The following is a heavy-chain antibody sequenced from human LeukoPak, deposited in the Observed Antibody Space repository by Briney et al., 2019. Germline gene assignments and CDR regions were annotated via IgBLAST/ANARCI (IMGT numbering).Heavy chain of an antibody. D-gene: IGHD6-19*01. CDR3: ARGVIAVAGT. V-gene: IGHV4-59*05. CDR1: GGSISSYY. CDR2: IYYSGST. J-gene: IGHJ4*02. Sequence: SETLSLTCTVSGGSISSYYWSWIRQPPGKGLEWIGSIYYSGSTYYNPSLKSRITISVDTSKNQFSLKLSSVTAADTAVYYCARGVIAVAGTWGQGTLVTVSS.